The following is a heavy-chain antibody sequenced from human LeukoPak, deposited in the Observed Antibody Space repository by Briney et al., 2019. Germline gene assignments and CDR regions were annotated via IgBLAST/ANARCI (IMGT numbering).Heavy chain of an antibody. J-gene: IGHJ4*02. CDR2: INHSGST. V-gene: IGHV4-34*01. CDR3: ARGRLSMVRGEVFDY. Sequence: PSETLSLTCAVYGGSFSGYYWSWIRQPPGKGLEWIGEINHSGSTNYNPSLKSRVTMSVDTSKNQFSLKLSSVTAADTAVYYCARGRLSMVRGEVFDYWGQGTLVTVSS. D-gene: IGHD3-10*01. CDR1: GGSFSGYY.